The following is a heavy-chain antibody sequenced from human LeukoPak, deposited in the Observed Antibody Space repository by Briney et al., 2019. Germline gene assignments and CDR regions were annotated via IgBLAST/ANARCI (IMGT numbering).Heavy chain of an antibody. V-gene: IGHV3-33*01. D-gene: IGHD6-19*01. CDR1: GFTFSSYG. CDR2: IWYDGSNK. Sequence: GGSLRLSCAASGFTFSSYGMHWVRQAPGKGLEWVAVIWYDGSNKYYADSVKGRFTISRDNSKNTLYLQMNSLRAEDTAVYYCARDPSTIAVAGLDYWSQGTLVTVSS. J-gene: IGHJ4*02. CDR3: ARDPSTIAVAGLDY.